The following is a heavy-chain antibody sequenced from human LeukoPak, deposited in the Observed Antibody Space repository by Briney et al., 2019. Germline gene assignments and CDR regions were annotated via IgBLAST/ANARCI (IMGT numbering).Heavy chain of an antibody. CDR2: IYYSGST. J-gene: IGHJ4*02. V-gene: IGHV4-31*03. D-gene: IGHD3-22*01. Sequence: SQTLSLTCTVSGGSISSGGYYWSWIRQHPGKGLEWIGYIYYSGSTYYNPSLKSRVTISVDTSKNQFSLKLSSVTAADTAVYYCARGTRRTYYYDSSGYWGPFDYWGQGTLVTVSS. CDR1: GGSISSGGYY. CDR3: ARGTRRTYYYDSSGYWGPFDY.